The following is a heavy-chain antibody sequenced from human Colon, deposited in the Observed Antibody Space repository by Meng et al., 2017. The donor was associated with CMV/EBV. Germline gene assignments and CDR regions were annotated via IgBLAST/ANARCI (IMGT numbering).Heavy chain of an antibody. V-gene: IGHV3-7*04. J-gene: IGHJ6*03. CDR2: INEYGSEK. CDR1: GFTFSSYW. CDR3: ARGNPMTTVTTVRGSYYYYSMDV. Sequence: GGFLRLSCTPSGFTFSSYWMSWVRQAPGKGLEWVANINEYGSEKYYVDSVKGRFTISRDFAKNLLYLQLSSLRAEDTAVYYCARGNPMTTVTTVRGSYYYYSMDVWGRGTTVTVSS. D-gene: IGHD4-17*01.